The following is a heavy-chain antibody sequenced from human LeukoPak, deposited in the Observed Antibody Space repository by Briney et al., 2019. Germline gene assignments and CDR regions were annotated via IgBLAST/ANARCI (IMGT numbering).Heavy chain of an antibody. D-gene: IGHD3-9*01. CDR3: ARSIGLTGGGVDV. Sequence: GGSLRLSCAASGFTFSDYNMNWVRQAPGKGLEWVSYITDSGNTIHYADSVKGRFTISMDNAKNSLYLQMNSLRAEDTAVYYCARSIGLTGGGVDVWGQGTTVTVSS. CDR2: ITDSGNTI. CDR1: GFTFSDYN. J-gene: IGHJ6*02. V-gene: IGHV3-11*01.